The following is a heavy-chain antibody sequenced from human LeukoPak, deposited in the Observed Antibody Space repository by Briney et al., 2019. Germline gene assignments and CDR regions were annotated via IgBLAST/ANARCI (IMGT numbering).Heavy chain of an antibody. CDR1: GYTFTGYY. CDR3: ARDLVERDDFPD. D-gene: IGHD3-3*01. Sequence: ASVKVSCKASGYTFTGYYIHWVRQAPGQGLEWMGWINPNSGGTNYAQKFQGRVTMTRDTSISTAYKELSRLRSDDTAVYYCARDLVERDDFPDWGQGTLVTVSS. CDR2: INPNSGGT. J-gene: IGHJ4*02. V-gene: IGHV1-2*02.